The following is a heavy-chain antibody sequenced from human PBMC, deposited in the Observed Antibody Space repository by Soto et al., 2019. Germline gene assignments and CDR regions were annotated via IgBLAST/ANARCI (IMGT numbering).Heavy chain of an antibody. J-gene: IGHJ4*02. D-gene: IGHD3-10*01. V-gene: IGHV4-4*07. CDR1: GGSINSYY. CDR2: IYSGGST. Sequence: QVQLQESGPGLVKPSETLSLTCTVSGGSINSYYWSWIRQPAGKGLEWIGRIYSGGSTNYNPSLQSRVTMSVDTSKNQFSLKVTSVAAADTAVYYCARGPGGFGDFSLDYWGQGTLVTVAP. CDR3: ARGPGGFGDFSLDY.